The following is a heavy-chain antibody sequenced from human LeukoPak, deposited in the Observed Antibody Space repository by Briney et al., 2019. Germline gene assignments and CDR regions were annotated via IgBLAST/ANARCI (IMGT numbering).Heavy chain of an antibody. J-gene: IGHJ4*02. D-gene: IGHD3-22*01. V-gene: IGHV4-4*07. CDR1: GGSISSYY. CDR3: ARGGYYYDSSGYPYFDY. Sequence: PSETLYLTCTVPGGSISSYYWSWIRQPAGKGLEWIGRIYTSGSTNYNPSLKSRVTMSVDTSKNQFSLKLSSVTAADTAVYYCARGGYYYDSSGYPYFDYWGQGTLVTVSS. CDR2: IYTSGST.